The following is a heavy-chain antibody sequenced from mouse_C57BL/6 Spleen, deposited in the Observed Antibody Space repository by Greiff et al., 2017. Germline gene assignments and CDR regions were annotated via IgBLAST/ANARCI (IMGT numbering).Heavy chain of an antibody. V-gene: IGHV1-53*01. CDR2: INPSNGGT. D-gene: IGHD1-1*01. Sequence: VQLQQPGTELVKPGASVKLSCTASGYTFTSYWMHWVKQRPGQGLEWIGNINPSNGGTNYNEKFKSKATLTVDKSSSTAYMQLSSLTSEDSAVYNGARGTTRPAWFAYWGQGTLVTVSA. CDR1: GYTFTSYW. CDR3: ARGTTRPAWFAY. J-gene: IGHJ3*01.